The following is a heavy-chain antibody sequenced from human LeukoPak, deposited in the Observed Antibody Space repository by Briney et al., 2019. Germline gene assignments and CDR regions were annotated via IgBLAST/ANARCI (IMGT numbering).Heavy chain of an antibody. Sequence: PSETLSLTCTVSGGAISSYHWSWIRQPPGKGLEWIGYVHYTGSTNDNPSLKSRATISLDTSKNQISLKLSSVTAADTAVYYCANYYDSSGYYLTWGQGILVTVSS. CDR3: ANYYDSSGYYLT. V-gene: IGHV4-59*08. CDR1: GGAISSYH. CDR2: VHYTGST. D-gene: IGHD3-22*01. J-gene: IGHJ4*02.